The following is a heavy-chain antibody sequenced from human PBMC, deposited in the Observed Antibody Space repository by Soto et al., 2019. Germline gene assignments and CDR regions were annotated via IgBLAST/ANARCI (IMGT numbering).Heavy chain of an antibody. CDR1: GGSFSGYY. CDR3: ARGLTMVRGVMAGDPAPGY. V-gene: IGHV4-34*01. CDR2: INHSGST. Sequence: SETLSLTCAVYGGSFSGYYWSWIRQPPWKGLEWIGEINHSGSTNYNPSLKSRVTISVDTSKNQFSLKLSSVTAAHTAVYYCARGLTMVRGVMAGDPAPGYWGQGTLVTVCS. D-gene: IGHD3-10*01. J-gene: IGHJ4*02.